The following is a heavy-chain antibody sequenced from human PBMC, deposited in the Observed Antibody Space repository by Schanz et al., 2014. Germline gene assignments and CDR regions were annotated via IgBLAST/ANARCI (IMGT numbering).Heavy chain of an antibody. V-gene: IGHV3-7*01. CDR1: GFTFSRYW. CDR2: IKQDGSAK. CDR3: ARVLGGDEGRDQ. D-gene: IGHD3-10*01. Sequence: EVQLVESGGGLVQPGGSLRLCCVASGFTFSRYWMTWVRQAPGKGLEWVANIKQDGSAKNYVDSVKGRFTISRDNPKNSLCLQMNSLRAEDTALYYCARVLGGDEGRDQWGQGTLVTVSS. J-gene: IGHJ4*02.